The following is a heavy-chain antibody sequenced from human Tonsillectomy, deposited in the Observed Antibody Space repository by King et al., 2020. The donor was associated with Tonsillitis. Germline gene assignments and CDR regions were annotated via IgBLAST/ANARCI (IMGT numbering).Heavy chain of an antibody. CDR2: IWFDGSNK. D-gene: IGHD3-10*01. CDR3: ARGSGSPTAAAFDI. Sequence: VQLVESGGGVVQPGRSLILSCAASGFSFSIHGMHWVRQAPGKGLEWVAVIWFDGSNKYYADTGKGRFSIARDNSQNTLYLQTNSLRAEDTAVYYCARGSGSPTAAAFDIWGQGTMVTVSS. J-gene: IGHJ3*02. V-gene: IGHV3-33*08. CDR1: GFSFSIHG.